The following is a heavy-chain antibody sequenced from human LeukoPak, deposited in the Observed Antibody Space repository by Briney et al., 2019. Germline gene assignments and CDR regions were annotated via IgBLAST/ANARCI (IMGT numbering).Heavy chain of an antibody. CDR3: ARTNSELGKNWFDP. CDR2: IRYDGTVK. CDR1: GLTFSNYA. J-gene: IGHJ5*02. Sequence: GGSLRLSCAASGLTFSNYAMHWVRQAPGKGLEWVALIRYDGTVKTYADSVEGRFTISRDKSKNTLYMQMNSLRVQDTALYYCARTNSELGKNWFDPWGQGTLVTVSS. D-gene: IGHD7-27*01. V-gene: IGHV3-30*02.